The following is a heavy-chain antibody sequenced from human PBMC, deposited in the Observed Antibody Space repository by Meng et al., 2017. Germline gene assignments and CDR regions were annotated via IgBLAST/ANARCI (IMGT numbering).Heavy chain of an antibody. Sequence: VQLTQPGPTLVKSPQTPTLPCAISGDSVSSNSAAWNWIRQSTSGGLEWLRRTYYRYKWDNDYAVSVKSRITINPDTSKNQFSLQLNSVTPEDTAVYYCARGVVYAISYFDYWGQGTLVTVSS. CDR3: ARGVVYAISYFDY. CDR2: TYYRYKWDN. CDR1: GDSVSSNSAA. D-gene: IGHD2-8*02. J-gene: IGHJ4*02. V-gene: IGHV6-1*01.